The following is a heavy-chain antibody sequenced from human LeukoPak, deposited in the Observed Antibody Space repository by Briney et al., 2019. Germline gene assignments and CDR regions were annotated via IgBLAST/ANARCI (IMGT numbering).Heavy chain of an antibody. J-gene: IGHJ4*02. CDR2: IYYSGST. Sequence: SETLSPTCTVSGGSISSSSYYWGWIRQPPGKGLEWIGSIYYSGSTYYNPSLKSRVTISVDTSKNQFSLKLSSVTAADTAVYYCARLDYLDGIDGDPFDYWGQGTLVTVSS. V-gene: IGHV4-39*01. CDR3: ARLDYLDGIDGDPFDY. D-gene: IGHD4-17*01. CDR1: GGSISSSSYY.